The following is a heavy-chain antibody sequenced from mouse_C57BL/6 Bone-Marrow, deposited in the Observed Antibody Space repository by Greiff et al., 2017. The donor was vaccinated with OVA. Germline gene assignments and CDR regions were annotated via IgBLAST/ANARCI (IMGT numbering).Heavy chain of an antibody. CDR1: GYTFTSYG. CDR2: IYPRSGNT. Sequence: QVQLKESGAELARPGASVKLSCKASGYTFTSYGISWVKQRTGQGLEWIGEIYPRSGNTYYNEKFKGKATLTADKSSSTAYMELRSLTSEDSAVYFCARLGAYYSNEACYFDDWGKGTTLTVSS. D-gene: IGHD2-12*01. CDR3: ARLGAYYSNEACYFDD. V-gene: IGHV1-81*01. J-gene: IGHJ2*01.